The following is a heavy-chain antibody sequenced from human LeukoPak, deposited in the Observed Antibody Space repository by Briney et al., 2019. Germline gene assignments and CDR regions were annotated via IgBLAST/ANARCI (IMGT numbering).Heavy chain of an antibody. CDR2: INHSGST. J-gene: IGHJ5*02. CDR3: ARGHIAVLNWFDP. CDR1: GGSFSGYY. Sequence: SETLSLTCAVYGGSFSGYYWSWIRQPPGKGLEWIGEINHSGSTNYNPSLKSRVTISVDTSKNQFSLKLSSVTAADTAVYYCARGHIAVLNWFDPRGQGTLVTVSS. D-gene: IGHD6-19*01. V-gene: IGHV4-34*01.